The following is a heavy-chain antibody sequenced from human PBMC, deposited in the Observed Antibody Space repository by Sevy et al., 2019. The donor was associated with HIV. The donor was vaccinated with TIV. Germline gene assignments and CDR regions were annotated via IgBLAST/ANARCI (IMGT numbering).Heavy chain of an antibody. V-gene: IGHV4-59*08. Sequence: SETLSLTCTVSGGSINSDHWNWIRQPPGKGLEWIGYVYYTGGTNYNPSLKNRVTISVDRTKNQCSLKLTSVTAADTAVYYCAGRNDVDFWGQGTMVTVSS. J-gene: IGHJ3*01. CDR3: AGRNDVDF. CDR2: VYYTGGT. CDR1: GGSINSDH.